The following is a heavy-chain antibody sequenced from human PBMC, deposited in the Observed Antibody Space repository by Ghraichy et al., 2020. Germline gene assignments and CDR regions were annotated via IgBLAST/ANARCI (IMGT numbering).Heavy chain of an antibody. CDR2: ISYDGSNK. CDR1: GFTFSSYG. V-gene: IGHV3-30*18. J-gene: IGHJ4*02. D-gene: IGHD5-24*01. Sequence: GGSLRLSCAASGFTFSSYGMHWVRQAPGKGLEWVAVISYDGSNKYYADSVKGRFTISRDNSKNTLYLQMNSLRAEDTAVYYCAKGGMATRTSYFDYWGQGTLVTVSS. CDR3: AKGGMATRTSYFDY.